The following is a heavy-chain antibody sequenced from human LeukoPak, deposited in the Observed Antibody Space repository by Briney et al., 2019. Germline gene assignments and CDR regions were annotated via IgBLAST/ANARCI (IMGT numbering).Heavy chain of an antibody. V-gene: IGHV4-59*02. J-gene: IGHJ3*02. D-gene: IGHD1-26*01. Sequence: SETLSLTCAVAGGSVSSYYWSWIRQPPGKGLEWIGYIYYSGSTSYNPSLKSRVTITVDTSKKQFSLKLSSVTAADTAFYYCARYTVSYPHDAFDIWGQGTMVTVSS. CDR2: IYYSGST. CDR1: GGSVSSYY. CDR3: ARYTVSYPHDAFDI.